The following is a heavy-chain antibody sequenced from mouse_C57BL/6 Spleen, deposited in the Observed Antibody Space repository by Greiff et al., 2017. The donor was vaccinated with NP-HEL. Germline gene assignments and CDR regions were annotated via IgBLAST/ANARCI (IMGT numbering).Heavy chain of an antibody. CDR1: GYTFTSYG. D-gene: IGHD2-12*01. J-gene: IGHJ2*01. V-gene: IGHV1-81*01. CDR2: IYPRSGNT. CDR3: ARSLPYYFDY. Sequence: VKLQESGAELARPGASVKLSCKASGYTFTSYGISWVKQRTGQGLEWIGEIYPRSGNTYYNEKFKGKATLTADKSSSTAYMELRSLTSEDSAVYFCARSLPYYFDYWGQGTTLTVSS.